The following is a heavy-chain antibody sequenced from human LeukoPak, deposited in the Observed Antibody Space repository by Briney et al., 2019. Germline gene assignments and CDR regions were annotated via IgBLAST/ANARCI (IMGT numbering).Heavy chain of an antibody. J-gene: IGHJ4*02. CDR1: GSTSGDYA. CDR3: TSGVGVY. CDR2: IRSKAYGGTT. Sequence: GESLRLACTADGSTSGDYAVTWFRQAPGKGLEWVGLIRSKAYGGTTEYVASVTGRFTISRDDSKSIAYLQMNSLQIEDTAVYYCTSGVGVYWGQGTLVTVSS. D-gene: IGHD3-16*01. V-gene: IGHV3-49*03.